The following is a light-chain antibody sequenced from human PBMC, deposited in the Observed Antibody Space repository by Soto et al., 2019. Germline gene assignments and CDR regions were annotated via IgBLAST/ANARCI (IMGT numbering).Light chain of an antibody. CDR2: AAS. CDR3: QQFPKWT. CDR1: QSVSNSY. Sequence: EIVLTQSPGILSLSPGERATLSCRASQSVSNSYLAWYQQKPGQAPRLLMYAASNRATGIPDRFSGSGSGTDFTLTISRLEPEAFAVYYCQQFPKWTFGQGTKVEIK. V-gene: IGKV3-20*01. J-gene: IGKJ1*01.